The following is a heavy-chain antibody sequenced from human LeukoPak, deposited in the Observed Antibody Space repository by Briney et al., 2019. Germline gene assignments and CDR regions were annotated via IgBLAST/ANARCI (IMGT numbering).Heavy chain of an antibody. J-gene: IGHJ4*02. V-gene: IGHV3-23*01. CDR3: TRYGTGTFEY. D-gene: IGHD3-10*01. Sequence: PGGSLRLSCAASGLTFSSYAMSWVRQAPGKGLGWVSAISGSGGSTYYADSVKGRFTISRDNSKNTVYLQLNSLRAEDTAVYYCTRYGTGTFEYWGQGALVTVSS. CDR2: ISGSGGST. CDR1: GLTFSSYA.